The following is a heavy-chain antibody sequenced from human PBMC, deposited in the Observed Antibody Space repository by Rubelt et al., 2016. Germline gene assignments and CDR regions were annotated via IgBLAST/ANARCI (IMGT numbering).Heavy chain of an antibody. V-gene: IGHV1-3*01. CDR1: GYTFTSYA. CDR3: ARSKDTAMVTDADWYFDL. Sequence: QVQLVQSGVEVKKPGASVKVSCKASGYTFTSYAMHWVRQAPGQRLEWMGWINAGNGNTKYSQKFQGGVTSTRETSASTAYMELSSLRSEDTAVYHCARSKDTAMVTDADWYFDLWGRGTLVTVSS. CDR2: INAGNGNT. J-gene: IGHJ2*01. D-gene: IGHD5-18*01.